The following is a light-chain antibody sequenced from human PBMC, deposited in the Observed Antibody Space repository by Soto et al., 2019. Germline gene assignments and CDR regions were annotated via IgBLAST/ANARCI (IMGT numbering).Light chain of an antibody. J-gene: IGKJ1*01. CDR2: GAS. CDR1: QSVSNSY. Sequence: EIVLTQSPGTLSLSPEERATLSCRASQSVSNSYLAWYQQKPGQAPRLLIYGASSRATGIPDRFSGSGSGTDFTLTISRLEPEDLAVYYCQQYDISPWTFGQGTKV. CDR3: QQYDISPWT. V-gene: IGKV3-20*01.